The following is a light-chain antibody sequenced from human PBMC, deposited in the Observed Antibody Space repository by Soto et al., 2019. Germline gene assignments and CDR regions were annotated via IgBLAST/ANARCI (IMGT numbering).Light chain of an antibody. CDR3: QQYGSSPRT. Sequence: EIVLAQSPGTLSLSPGERATLSCRASQSVSSNLAWYQQKPGQAPRLLIYGASSRATGIPDRFSGSGSGTDFTLTTSRLEPEDFAVYYCQQYGSSPRTFGQGTKVDIK. V-gene: IGKV3-20*01. J-gene: IGKJ1*01. CDR1: QSVSSN. CDR2: GAS.